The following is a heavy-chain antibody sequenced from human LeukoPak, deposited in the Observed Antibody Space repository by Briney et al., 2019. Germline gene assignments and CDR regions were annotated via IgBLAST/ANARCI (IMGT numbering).Heavy chain of an antibody. Sequence: SETLSLTCTVSGGSISSYYWRWIRHPPRKGLEWIGYIYYSGSTNYNPSLTSRVPISVDTSKNQFSLHLSPVTAPHTARYSCSGGYDSSGYVAFDIWGQGTLVTVSS. J-gene: IGHJ3*02. CDR2: IYYSGST. CDR3: SGGYDSSGYVAFDI. CDR1: GGSISSYY. D-gene: IGHD3-22*01. V-gene: IGHV4-59*01.